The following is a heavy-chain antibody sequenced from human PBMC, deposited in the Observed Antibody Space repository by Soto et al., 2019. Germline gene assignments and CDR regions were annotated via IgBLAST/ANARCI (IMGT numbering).Heavy chain of an antibody. CDR2: IYHSGST. CDR1: SGSISSSNW. CDR3: ARENYGDYTSAFDI. J-gene: IGHJ3*02. D-gene: IGHD4-17*01. Sequence: QVQLQESGPGLVEPSGTLSLTCAVSSGSISSSNWWSWVRQPPGKGLEWIGEIYHSGSTNYNPSLKSRVSISVDKSKNQFSLKLSSVTAADTAVYYCARENYGDYTSAFDIWGQGTMVTVSS. V-gene: IGHV4-4*02.